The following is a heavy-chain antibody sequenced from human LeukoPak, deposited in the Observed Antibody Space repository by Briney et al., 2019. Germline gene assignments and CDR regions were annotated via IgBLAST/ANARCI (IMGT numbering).Heavy chain of an antibody. CDR3: ATAWGDSSGWYVGDY. CDR1: GFTFSSYW. Sequence: GGSLRLSCAASGFTFSSYWMSWVRQAPGKGLEWVANMNEDGSVKNYVVSVKGRFTISRDNSENALYLQMNSLRGEDTAVYYCATAWGDSSGWYVGDYWGQGTLVTVSS. D-gene: IGHD6-19*01. J-gene: IGHJ4*02. CDR2: MNEDGSVK. V-gene: IGHV3-7*02.